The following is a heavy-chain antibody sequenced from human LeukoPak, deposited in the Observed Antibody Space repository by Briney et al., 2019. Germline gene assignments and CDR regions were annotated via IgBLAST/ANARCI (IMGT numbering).Heavy chain of an antibody. CDR3: AKDGAYYDFWSGYPTHYYYYYMDV. CDR2: ISGSGGST. D-gene: IGHD3-3*01. J-gene: IGHJ6*03. CDR1: GFTFSSYS. Sequence: GGSLRLSCAASGFTFSSYSMSWVRQAPGKGLEWVSAISGSGGSTYYADSVKGRFTISRDSSKNTLYLQMNSLRAEDTAVYYCAKDGAYYDFWSGYPTHYYYYYMDVWGEGTTVTVSS. V-gene: IGHV3-23*01.